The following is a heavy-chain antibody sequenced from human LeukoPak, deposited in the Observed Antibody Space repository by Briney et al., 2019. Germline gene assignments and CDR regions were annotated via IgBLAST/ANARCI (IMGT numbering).Heavy chain of an antibody. Sequence: PSETLSLTCAVYGGSFSGYYWSWIRQPPGKGLEWIGEINHSGSTNYNPSLKSRVTISVDTSKNQSSLKLSSVTAADTAVYYCARRALLRWSLSYYFDYWGQGTLVTVSS. V-gene: IGHV4-34*01. CDR1: GGSFSGYY. J-gene: IGHJ4*02. CDR2: INHSGST. D-gene: IGHD4-23*01. CDR3: ARRALLRWSLSYYFDY.